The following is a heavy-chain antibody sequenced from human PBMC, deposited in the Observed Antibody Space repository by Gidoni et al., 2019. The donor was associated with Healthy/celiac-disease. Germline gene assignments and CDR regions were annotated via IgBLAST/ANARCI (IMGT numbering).Heavy chain of an antibody. V-gene: IGHV3-9*01. CDR2: ISWNSGSI. CDR3: AKGWFGDIWYFDL. CDR1: GFTFDDYA. D-gene: IGHD3-10*01. Sequence: EVQLVESGGGLVKPGRSLRLSFVASGFTFDDYAIHGFRQAPGNALEWVSGISWNSGSIGYADSVKGRFTISRDNAKNSLYLQMNSLRAEDTAWYYCAKGWFGDIWYFDLWGRGTLVTVSS. J-gene: IGHJ2*01.